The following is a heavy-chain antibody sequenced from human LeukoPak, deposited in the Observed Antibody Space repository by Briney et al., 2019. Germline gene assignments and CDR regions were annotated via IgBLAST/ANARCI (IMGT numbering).Heavy chain of an antibody. Sequence: ASVKVSCKSSGYTFTSYGISWVRQAPGQGLEWMGWISAYNGNTNYAQKIQGRVTMATDTSTSKAYMELRSLRSDDTAVHYCARVDYGDYGEPSHFDYWGQGTLVTVSS. CDR2: ISAYNGNT. CDR1: GYTFTSYG. CDR3: ARVDYGDYGEPSHFDY. J-gene: IGHJ4*02. V-gene: IGHV1-18*01. D-gene: IGHD4-17*01.